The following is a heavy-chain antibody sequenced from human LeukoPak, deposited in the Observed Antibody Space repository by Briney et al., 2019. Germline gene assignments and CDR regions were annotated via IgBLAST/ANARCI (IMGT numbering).Heavy chain of an antibody. CDR1: GFTFDDYT. CDR3: ARVATMVRVPLDALDI. V-gene: IGHV3-43*01. CDR2: ISWDGGST. Sequence: GGSLRLSCAASGFTFDDYTMHWVRPAPGKGLEWVSLISWDGGSTYYADSVKGRFTLSRDNAKNTLYLQMNTLRAEDTAVYYCARVATMVRVPLDALDIWGQGTMVSVSS. J-gene: IGHJ3*02. D-gene: IGHD3-10*01.